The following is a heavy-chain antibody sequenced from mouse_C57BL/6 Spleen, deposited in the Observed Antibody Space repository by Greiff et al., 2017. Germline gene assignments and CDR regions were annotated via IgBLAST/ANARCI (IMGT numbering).Heavy chain of an antibody. CDR2: INPNSGST. CDR3: ARGAGTDFDY. J-gene: IGHJ2*01. Sequence: VQVQQPGAELVKPGASVKLSCKASGYTFTSYWMHWVKQRPGQGLEWIGMINPNSGSTNYNEKFKSKATLTVDKSSSTAYMQLSSLTSEDSAVYYCARGAGTDFDYWGQGTTLTVSS. V-gene: IGHV1-64*01. CDR1: GYTFTSYW. D-gene: IGHD4-1*01.